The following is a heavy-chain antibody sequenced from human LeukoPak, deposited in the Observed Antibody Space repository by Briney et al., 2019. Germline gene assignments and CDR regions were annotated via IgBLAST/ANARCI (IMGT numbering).Heavy chain of an antibody. J-gene: IGHJ4*02. CDR2: ISSSSSYI. CDR1: GFIFSSHS. V-gene: IGHV3-21*01. CDR3: ARSLGKYYYDSSGYYDY. D-gene: IGHD3-22*01. Sequence: GGSLRLSCTASGFIFSSHSMNWVRQAPGKGLEWVSSISSSSSYIYYADSVKGRFTIPRDNAKNSLYLQMNSLRAEDTAVYYCARSLGKYYYDSSGYYDYWGQGTLVTVSS.